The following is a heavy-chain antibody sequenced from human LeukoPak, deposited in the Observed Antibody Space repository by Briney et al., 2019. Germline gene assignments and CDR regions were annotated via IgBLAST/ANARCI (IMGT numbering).Heavy chain of an antibody. J-gene: IGHJ4*02. D-gene: IGHD1-26*01. CDR3: ARRGGSGRAFDY. Sequence: SETLSLTCSVSGASISGGTYYWGWLRQPPGKGLEGIGSIYYTGSTYDNPSLKSRFTISVDTSKNQFSLKLSSVTAADTAVYYCARRGGSGRAFDYWGQGTLVSVSS. V-gene: IGHV4-39*01. CDR2: IYYTGST. CDR1: GASISGGTYY.